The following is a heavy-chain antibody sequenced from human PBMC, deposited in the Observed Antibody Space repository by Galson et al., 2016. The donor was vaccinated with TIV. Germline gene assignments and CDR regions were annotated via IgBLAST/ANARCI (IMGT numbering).Heavy chain of an antibody. CDR1: GYTFSTYG. V-gene: IGHV1-18*04. CDR3: ARDRGSMTMILVAVYHYGMDV. CDR2: ISSHTGDT. Sequence: SVKVSCKASGYTFSTYGFSWVRQAPGQGLEWLGWISSHTGDTNYAHNLQGRVTMTTDTSTTTAYMELRSLRSDDTAVYYCARDRGSMTMILVAVYHYGMDVWGQGTTVIVSS. J-gene: IGHJ6*02. D-gene: IGHD2-15*01.